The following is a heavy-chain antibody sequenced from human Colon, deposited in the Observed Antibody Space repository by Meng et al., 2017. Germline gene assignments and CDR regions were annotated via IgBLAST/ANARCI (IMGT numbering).Heavy chain of an antibody. J-gene: IGHJ4*02. V-gene: IGHV4-31*03. D-gene: IGHD2-8*02. CDR1: GLSIGTTGDY. CDR3: ARADCTAGICYQFDN. CDR2: IFYTGTA. Sequence: QVRVQESGPGLVKPSQTLSLTCNVSGLSIGTTGDYWTWIRQRPGKGLEWIGKIFYTGTAHYNPSLKTRAAMSVDRSKNQFSLKLSSVTAADTAVYYCARADCTAGICYQFDNWGQGTLVTVPS.